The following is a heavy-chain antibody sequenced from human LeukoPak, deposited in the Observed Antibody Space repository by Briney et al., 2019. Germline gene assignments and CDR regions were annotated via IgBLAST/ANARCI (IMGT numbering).Heavy chain of an antibody. CDR1: GGPISSYY. CDR2: IYYSGST. J-gene: IGHJ3*02. Sequence: SETLSLTCTVSGGPISSYYWSWIRQPPGKGLEWLGYIYYSGSTNYDPSLKSRGTISVDTSKNQFSLKLSSVTAADTAVYYCARHRAKEAFDIWGQGTMVTVSS. V-gene: IGHV4-59*13. CDR3: ARHRAKEAFDI.